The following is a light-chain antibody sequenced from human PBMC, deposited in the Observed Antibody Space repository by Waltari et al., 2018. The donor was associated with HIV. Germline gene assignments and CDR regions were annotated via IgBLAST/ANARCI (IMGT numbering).Light chain of an antibody. CDR2: SSN. CDR1: SSNIGSNN. V-gene: IGLV1-44*01. Sequence: QSVLTPPPSASGTPGQRVTISCSGSSSNIGSNNLNWYQQLPGTAPRLLIYSSNQRPSGVPDRFSGSKSGTSASLAISGLQSEDEADYYCATWDDSLNGPVFGGGTKLTVL. J-gene: IGLJ2*01. CDR3: ATWDDSLNGPV.